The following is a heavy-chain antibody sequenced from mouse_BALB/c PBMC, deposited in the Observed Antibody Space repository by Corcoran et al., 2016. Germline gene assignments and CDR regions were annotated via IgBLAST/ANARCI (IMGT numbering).Heavy chain of an antibody. Sequence: EVQLQQSGAELVKPGASVKLSCTASGFNIKDTYMHWVKQRPEQGLEWIGRIDPANGNTKYDPKFQGKATITADTSSNTAYLQLSILTSEDTAVYYCARSFYGNYGGDWGQGTTLTVSS. CDR3: ARSFYGNYGGD. D-gene: IGHD2-10*01. V-gene: IGHV14-3*02. CDR1: GFNIKDTY. CDR2: IDPANGNT. J-gene: IGHJ2*01.